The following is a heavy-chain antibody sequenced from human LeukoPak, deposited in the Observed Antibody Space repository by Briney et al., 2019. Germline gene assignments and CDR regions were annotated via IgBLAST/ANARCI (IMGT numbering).Heavy chain of an antibody. CDR1: GGTFSSYA. D-gene: IGHD2-2*01. Sequence: SVKVSCKASGGTFSSYAISWVRQAPGQGLEWMGWIIPIFGTANYAQKFQGRVTSTADESTSTPYMELSSLRSDDTAVYYCASPRARGVPAATKYRYWYFDLWGRGTLVTVSS. CDR2: IIPIFGTA. CDR3: ASPRARGVPAATKYRYWYFDL. J-gene: IGHJ2*01. V-gene: IGHV1-69*13.